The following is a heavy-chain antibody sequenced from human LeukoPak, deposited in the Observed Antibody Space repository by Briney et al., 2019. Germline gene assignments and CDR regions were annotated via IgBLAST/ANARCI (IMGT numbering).Heavy chain of an antibody. V-gene: IGHV3-21*01. CDR2: ISSSSSYI. J-gene: IGHJ4*02. CDR3: ARAPRGYSNYVDY. CDR1: GFTFSSYS. Sequence: PGGSLRLPCAASGFTFSSYSMNWVRQAPGKGLEWVSSISSSSSYIYYADSVKGRFTISRDNAKNSLYLQMNSLRAEDTAVYYCARAPRGYSNYVDYWGQGTLVTVSS. D-gene: IGHD4-11*01.